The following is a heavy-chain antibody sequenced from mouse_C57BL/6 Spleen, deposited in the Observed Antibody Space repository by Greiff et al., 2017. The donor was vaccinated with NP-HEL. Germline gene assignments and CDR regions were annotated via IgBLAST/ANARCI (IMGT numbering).Heavy chain of an antibody. CDR3: ARESISITTVVALDY. D-gene: IGHD1-1*01. Sequence: QVQLKQSGAELVRPGASVKLSCKASGYTFTDYYINWVKQRPGQGLEWIARIYPGSGNTYYNEKFKGKATLTAEKSSSTAYMQLSSLTSEDSAVYVCARESISITTVVALDYWGQGTTLTVSS. CDR1: GYTFTDYY. V-gene: IGHV1-76*01. CDR2: IYPGSGNT. J-gene: IGHJ2*01.